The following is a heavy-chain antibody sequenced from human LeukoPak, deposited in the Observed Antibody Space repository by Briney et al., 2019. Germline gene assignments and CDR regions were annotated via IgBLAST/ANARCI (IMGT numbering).Heavy chain of an antibody. J-gene: IGHJ4*02. CDR1: GDSISSSSYY. CDR3: ARHSSSAWYYYFDY. V-gene: IGHV4-39*01. D-gene: IGHD6-19*01. CDR2: IYYSGST. Sequence: SETLSLTCTVSGDSISSSSYYWGWIRQPPGKGLEWIGSIYYSGSTYYNPSLKSRVTISVDTSRNHFSLNLNSVTAADTAVYYCARHSSSAWYYYFDYWGQGSFVTVSS.